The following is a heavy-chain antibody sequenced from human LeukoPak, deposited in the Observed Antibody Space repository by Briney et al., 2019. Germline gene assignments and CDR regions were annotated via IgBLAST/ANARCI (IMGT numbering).Heavy chain of an antibody. D-gene: IGHD4-17*01. V-gene: IGHV4-38-2*02. CDR1: GYSISSGYY. Sequence: PSETLSLTCTVSGYSISSGYYWGWIRQPPGKGLEWIGSIYHSGSTYYNPSLKSRVTISVDTSKNQFSLKLSSVTAADTAVYYCALTTVTLGFDYWGQGTLVTVSS. J-gene: IGHJ4*02. CDR2: IYHSGST. CDR3: ALTTVTLGFDY.